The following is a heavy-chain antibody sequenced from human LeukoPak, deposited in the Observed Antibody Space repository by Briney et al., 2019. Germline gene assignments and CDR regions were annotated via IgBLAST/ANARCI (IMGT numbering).Heavy chain of an antibody. CDR1: GFTFSSYA. CDR2: ISYDGSNK. Sequence: GGSLRLSCAASGFTFSSYAMHWVRQAPGKGLEWVAVISYDGSNKYYADSVKGRFTISRDNSKNTLYLQMNSLRAEDTAVYYCAREGQDTAMVNWGQGTLVTVSS. J-gene: IGHJ4*02. D-gene: IGHD5-18*01. CDR3: AREGQDTAMVN. V-gene: IGHV3-30*04.